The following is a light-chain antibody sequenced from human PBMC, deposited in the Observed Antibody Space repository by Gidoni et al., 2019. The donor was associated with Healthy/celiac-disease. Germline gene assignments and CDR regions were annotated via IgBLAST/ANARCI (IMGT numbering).Light chain of an antibody. Sequence: PGQRVTISCTGSSSNIGAGYDVHWYQQLPGTAPKLLIYGNSNRPSGVPDRFSGSKSGTSASLAITGLQAEDEADYYCQSYDSSLSGYVFGTGTKVTVL. J-gene: IGLJ1*01. CDR1: SSNIGAGYD. V-gene: IGLV1-40*01. CDR3: QSYDSSLSGYV. CDR2: GNS.